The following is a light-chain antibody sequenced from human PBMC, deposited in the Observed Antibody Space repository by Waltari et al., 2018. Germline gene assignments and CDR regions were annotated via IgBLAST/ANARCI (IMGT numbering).Light chain of an antibody. CDR2: DVN. CDR1: SSDVGGYNY. J-gene: IGLJ1*01. V-gene: IGLV2-11*01. Sequence: QSALTQPRSVSGSLGQTVTISCTGTSSDVGGYNYVSWYQHHPDKAPRLIIYDVNKPPSGVPVRFSGSKSGYTASLTVSALQAEDEADYYCCSYAGTYIHYVFGTGTKVTVL. CDR3: CSYAGTYIHYV.